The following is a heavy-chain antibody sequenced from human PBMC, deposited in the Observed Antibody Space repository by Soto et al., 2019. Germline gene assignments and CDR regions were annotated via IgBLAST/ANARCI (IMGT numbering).Heavy chain of an antibody. CDR1: VYTFTGYY. CDR3: ARASGITIFGVVITEYYFDY. J-gene: IGHJ4*02. D-gene: IGHD3-3*01. CDR2: INPNSGGT. V-gene: IGHV1-2*02. Sequence: ASEKVACMASVYTFTGYYMHWVRQAPGQGLAWMGWINPNSGGTNYAKKFQGRVTMTRDTYISTAYMELSRLRSDDPAVYYCARASGITIFGVVITEYYFDYWGQGTLVTVSS.